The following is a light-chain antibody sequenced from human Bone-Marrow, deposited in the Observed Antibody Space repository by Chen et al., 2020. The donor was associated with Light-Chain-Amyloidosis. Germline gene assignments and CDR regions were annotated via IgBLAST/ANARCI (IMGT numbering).Light chain of an antibody. CDR2: EED. V-gene: IGLV6-57*01. Sequence: NFMLTQPHSVSGSPGKTVTISCTRSSCTIATNYVQWYQQRPGGSPPTVIYEEDQRPSGGPAECSGSTDRSSNSAPLTISGLKTEDEADYYCQSYQGSSQGVFGGGTKLTVL. CDR1: SCTIATNY. CDR3: QSYQGSSQGV. J-gene: IGLJ3*02.